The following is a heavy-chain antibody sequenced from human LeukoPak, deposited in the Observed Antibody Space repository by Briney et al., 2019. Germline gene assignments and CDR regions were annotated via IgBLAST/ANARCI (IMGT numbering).Heavy chain of an antibody. CDR1: RFTFSSYA. D-gene: IGHD3-22*01. V-gene: IGHV3-23*01. CDR2: ISGSGGSA. J-gene: IGHJ4*02. CDR3: ARGVNYYDSSGYYPYYFDY. Sequence: GGSLRLSCAASRFTFSSYAMSWVRQAPGKGLEWVSAISGSGGSAYYADSVKGRFTISRDNSKNTLFLQMNSLRAEDTAVYYCARGVNYYDSSGYYPYYFDYWGQGTLVTVSS.